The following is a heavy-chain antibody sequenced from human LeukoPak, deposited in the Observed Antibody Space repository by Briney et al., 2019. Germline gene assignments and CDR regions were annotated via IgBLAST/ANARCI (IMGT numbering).Heavy chain of an antibody. Sequence: TSETLSLTCTVSGGSISSYYWSWIRQPPGKGLEWIGYIYYSGSTNYNPSLKSRVTISVDTSKNQFSLKLSSVTAADTAVYYCARLPQLLYPFDYWGQGTLVTVSS. CDR3: ARLPQLLYPFDY. V-gene: IGHV4-59*01. D-gene: IGHD2-2*02. J-gene: IGHJ4*02. CDR2: IYYSGST. CDR1: GGSISSYY.